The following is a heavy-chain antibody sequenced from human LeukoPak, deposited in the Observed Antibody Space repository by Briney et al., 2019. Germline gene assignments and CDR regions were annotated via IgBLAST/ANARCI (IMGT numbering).Heavy chain of an antibody. D-gene: IGHD4-17*01. CDR3: ARDGPSTVIFDY. CDR2: IDPNSGGT. Sequence: ASVKVSRKASGYTFTGYYMHWVRQAPGQGLEWMGWIDPNSGGTNYAQQFQGRVTMTRETSISTAYMELSRLRSDDTAVYYCARDGPSTVIFDYWGQGTLVTVSS. CDR1: GYTFTGYY. J-gene: IGHJ4*02. V-gene: IGHV1-2*02.